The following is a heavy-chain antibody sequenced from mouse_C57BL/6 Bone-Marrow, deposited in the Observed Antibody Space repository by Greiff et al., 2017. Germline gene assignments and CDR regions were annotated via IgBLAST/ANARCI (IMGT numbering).Heavy chain of an antibody. Sequence: VQLKQSGPELVKPGASVKISCKASGYTFTDYYMNWVKQSHGKSLEWIGDINPNNGGTSYNQKFKGKATLTVDKSSSTAYMELRSLTSEDSAVYYCARVLLWYAMDYWGQGTSVTVSS. CDR1: GYTFTDYY. V-gene: IGHV1-26*01. J-gene: IGHJ4*01. D-gene: IGHD2-10*01. CDR2: INPNNGGT. CDR3: ARVLLWYAMDY.